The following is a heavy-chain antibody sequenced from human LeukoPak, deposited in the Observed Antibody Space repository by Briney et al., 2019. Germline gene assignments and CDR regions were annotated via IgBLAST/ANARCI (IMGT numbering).Heavy chain of an antibody. J-gene: IGHJ4*02. Sequence: GGSLRLSCAASGFTFSSYSMNWVRQAPGKGLEWVSSISSSSSYIYYADSVKGRFTISRDNAKNSLYLQMNSLRAEDTAVYYCAREADTAMVNDWGQGTLVTVSS. V-gene: IGHV3-21*01. CDR2: ISSSSSYI. CDR1: GFTFSSYS. D-gene: IGHD5-18*01. CDR3: AREADTAMVND.